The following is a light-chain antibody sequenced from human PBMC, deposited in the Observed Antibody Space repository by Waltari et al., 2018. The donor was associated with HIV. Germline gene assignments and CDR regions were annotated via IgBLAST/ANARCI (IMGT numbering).Light chain of an antibody. J-gene: IGLJ3*02. Sequence: SYVLTQPPSVSVAPGQTARITCGGNHIGSNRVHYYQHKPGQAPVLVVYDDTDRPSGIPERFSGSNSGNTATLTISRVEAGDEADYYCQVWDSSSNHAVFGGGTKLTVL. CDR3: QVWDSSSNHAV. CDR2: DDT. V-gene: IGLV3-21*02. CDR1: HIGSNR.